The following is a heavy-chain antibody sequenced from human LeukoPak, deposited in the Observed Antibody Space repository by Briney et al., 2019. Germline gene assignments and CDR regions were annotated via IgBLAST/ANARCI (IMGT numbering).Heavy chain of an antibody. J-gene: IGHJ4*02. Sequence: SETLPLTRTVCGRYISSSSYYWGWIRQPPGKGLEWFGSIYYSGGTYYNPSLKSRVTISVDTSKNQFSLKLSPVTAADTAVYYCATSIQLGVFDYWGRGTLVTVSS. CDR2: IYYSGGT. CDR1: GRYISSSSYY. V-gene: IGHV4-39*01. D-gene: IGHD5-18*01. CDR3: ATSIQLGVFDY.